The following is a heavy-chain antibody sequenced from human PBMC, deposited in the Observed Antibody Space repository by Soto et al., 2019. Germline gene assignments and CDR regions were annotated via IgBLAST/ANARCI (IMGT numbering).Heavy chain of an antibody. CDR1: GFTVSSNY. CDR2: IYSGGST. V-gene: IGHV3-66*01. J-gene: IGHJ4*02. CDR3: ARDHRFGELSTYYFDY. Sequence: PGGSLRLSCAASGFTVSSNYMSWVRQAPGKGLEWVSVIYSGGSTYYADSVKGRFTTSRDNSKNTLYLQMNSLRAEDTAVYYCARDHRFGELSTYYFDYWGQGTLVTVSS. D-gene: IGHD3-10*01.